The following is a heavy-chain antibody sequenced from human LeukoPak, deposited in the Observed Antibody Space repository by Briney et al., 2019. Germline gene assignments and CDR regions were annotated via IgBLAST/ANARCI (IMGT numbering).Heavy chain of an antibody. CDR2: IYSGGST. CDR1: GFTFSTYA. CDR3: AREMQGGYYNGGFDY. D-gene: IGHD3-9*01. Sequence: GGSLRLSCAASGFTFSTYAMHWVRQAPGKGLEWVSVIYSGGSTYYADSVKGRFTISRDNSKNTLYLQMNSLRAEDTAVYYCAREMQGGYYNGGFDYWGQGTLVTVSS. J-gene: IGHJ4*02. V-gene: IGHV3-53*01.